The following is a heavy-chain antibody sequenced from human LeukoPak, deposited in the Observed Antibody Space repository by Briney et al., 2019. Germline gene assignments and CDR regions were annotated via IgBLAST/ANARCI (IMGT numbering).Heavy chain of an antibody. CDR3: ARLLKGDAFDI. CDR1: GYSISSGYY. D-gene: IGHD2-8*01. Sequence: SETLSLTCAVSGYSISSGYYWGWIRQPPGKRLEWIGSIYYSRSTYYKPSLKSRVTISVDTSKNQFSLKLSSVTAADTAVYYCARLLKGDAFDIWGQGTMVTVSS. V-gene: IGHV4-38-2*01. CDR2: IYYSRST. J-gene: IGHJ3*02.